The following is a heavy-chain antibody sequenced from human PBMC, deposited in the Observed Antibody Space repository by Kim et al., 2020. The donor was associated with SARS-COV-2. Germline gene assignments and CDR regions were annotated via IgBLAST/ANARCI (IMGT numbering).Heavy chain of an antibody. J-gene: IGHJ4*02. CDR1: GFTVSSNY. CDR3: ARFIAARRYFDY. V-gene: IGHV3-53*01. CDR2: IYSGGST. D-gene: IGHD6-6*01. Sequence: GGSLRLSCAASGFTVSSNYMSWVRQAPGKGLEWVSVIYSGGSTYYADSVKGRFTISRDNSKNTLYLQMNSLRAEDTAVYYCARFIAARRYFDYWGQGTLVTVSS.